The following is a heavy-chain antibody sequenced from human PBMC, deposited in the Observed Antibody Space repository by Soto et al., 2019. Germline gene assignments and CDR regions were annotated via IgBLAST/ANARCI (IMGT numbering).Heavy chain of an antibody. CDR3: AKAPLNDYYDSSGYYFYYYGMDV. V-gene: IGHV3-23*01. Sequence: GGSLRLSCAASGFTFSSYAMSWVRQAPGKGLEWVSAISGSGGSTYYADSVKGRFTISRDNSKNTLYLQMNSLRAEDTAVYYCAKAPLNDYYDSSGYYFYYYGMDVWGQGTTVTVSS. D-gene: IGHD3-22*01. CDR2: ISGSGGST. J-gene: IGHJ6*02. CDR1: GFTFSSYA.